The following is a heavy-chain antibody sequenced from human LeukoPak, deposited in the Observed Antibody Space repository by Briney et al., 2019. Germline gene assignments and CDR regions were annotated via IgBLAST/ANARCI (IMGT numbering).Heavy chain of an antibody. V-gene: IGHV4-39*07. CDR3: ARDVWYDILTGYSAYYFDY. CDR1: SGSISTSNYY. Sequence: PSETLSLTCTVSSGSISTSNYYWSWIRQPPGKGLEWIGEINHSGSTNYNPSLKSRVTISVDTSKNQFSLKLSSVTAADTAVYYCARDVWYDILTGYSAYYFDYWGQGTLVTVPS. CDR2: INHSGST. D-gene: IGHD3-9*01. J-gene: IGHJ4*02.